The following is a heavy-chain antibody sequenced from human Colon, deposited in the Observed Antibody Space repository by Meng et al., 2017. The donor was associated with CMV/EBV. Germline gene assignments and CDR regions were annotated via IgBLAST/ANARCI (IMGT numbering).Heavy chain of an antibody. V-gene: IGHV3-74*03. CDR1: GFPFSNYW. D-gene: IGHD2-21*02. CDR3: ARPTAPSYSDFVLV. CDR2: INSDGSTL. J-gene: IGHJ1*01. Sequence: GGSLRLSCAASGFPFSNYWMHWVRQVPGKGLVWVARINSDGSTLTYADSVRGRFTVSRDNAKNTLYLQMTNLRGEDTALNYCARPTAPSYSDFVLVWGQGTLVTVSS.